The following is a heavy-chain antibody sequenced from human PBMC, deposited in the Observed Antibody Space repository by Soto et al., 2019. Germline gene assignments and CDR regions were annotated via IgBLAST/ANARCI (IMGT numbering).Heavy chain of an antibody. Sequence: PSETLSLTCTVSGGSISSSSYYWGWIRQPPGKGLEWIGSIYYSGSTYYNPSLKSRVTISVDTSKNQFSLKLSSVTAADTAVYYCARHDSSGWYNPYYFDYWGQGALVTVSS. V-gene: IGHV4-39*01. J-gene: IGHJ4*02. CDR1: GGSISSSSYY. CDR3: ARHDSSGWYNPYYFDY. CDR2: IYYSGST. D-gene: IGHD6-19*01.